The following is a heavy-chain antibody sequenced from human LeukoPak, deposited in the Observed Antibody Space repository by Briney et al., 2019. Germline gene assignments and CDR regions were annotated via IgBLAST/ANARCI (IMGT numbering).Heavy chain of an antibody. Sequence: QPGGSLRLSCAASGFTFSSYWMSWVRQAPGKGLEWVSVIYSGGSTYYADSVKGRFTISRDNSKNTLYLQMNSLRAEDTAVYYCARDHSSGYYFWGQGTLVTVSS. D-gene: IGHD3-22*01. V-gene: IGHV3-66*01. CDR1: GFTFSSYW. CDR2: IYSGGST. J-gene: IGHJ4*02. CDR3: ARDHSSGYYF.